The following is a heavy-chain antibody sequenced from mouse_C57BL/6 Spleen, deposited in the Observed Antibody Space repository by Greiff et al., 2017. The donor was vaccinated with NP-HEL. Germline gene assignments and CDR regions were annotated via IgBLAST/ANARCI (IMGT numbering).Heavy chain of an antibody. J-gene: IGHJ3*01. Sequence: VQLQQSGPELVKPGASVKISCKASGYSFTGYYMNWVKQSPEKSLEWIGEINPSTGGTTYNQKFKAKATLTVDKSSSTAYMQLKSLTSEDSAVYYCARRGAIYYDYGPFAYWGQGTLVTVSA. CDR1: GYSFTGYY. CDR3: ARRGAIYYDYGPFAY. V-gene: IGHV1-42*01. D-gene: IGHD2-4*01. CDR2: INPSTGGT.